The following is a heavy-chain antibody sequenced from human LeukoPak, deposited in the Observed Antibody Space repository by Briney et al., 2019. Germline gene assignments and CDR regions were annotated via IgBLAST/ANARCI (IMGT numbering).Heavy chain of an antibody. J-gene: IGHJ5*02. V-gene: IGHV1-46*01. CDR2: INPSGGST. Sequence: GASAKVSCKASGYTFTSYYMHWVRQAPGQGLEWMGIINPSGGSTSYAQKFQGRVTMTTDTSTSTVYMELSSLRSEDTAVYYCARDRQATIFGVVTDWFDPWGQGTLVTVSS. D-gene: IGHD3-3*01. CDR3: ARDRQATIFGVVTDWFDP. CDR1: GYTFTSYY.